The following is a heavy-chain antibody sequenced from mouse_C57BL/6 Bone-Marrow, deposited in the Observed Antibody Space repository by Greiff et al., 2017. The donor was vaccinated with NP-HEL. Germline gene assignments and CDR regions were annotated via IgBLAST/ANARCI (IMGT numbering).Heavy chain of an antibody. CDR2: INPSNGGT. CDR1: GYTFTSYW. V-gene: IGHV1-53*01. CDR3: AVQDGEGYYGWDYFDY. D-gene: IGHD1-1*01. J-gene: IGHJ2*01. Sequence: QVQLQQPGTELVKPGASVKLSCKASGYTFTSYWMHWVKQRPGQGLEWIGNINPSNGGTNYNEKFKSKATLTVDKSSSTAYMQLSSLTSEDSAVYYWAVQDGEGYYGWDYFDYWGQGTTLTVSS.